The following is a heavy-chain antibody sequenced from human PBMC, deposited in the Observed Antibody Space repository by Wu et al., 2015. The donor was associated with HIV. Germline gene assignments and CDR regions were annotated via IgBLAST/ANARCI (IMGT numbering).Heavy chain of an antibody. D-gene: IGHD3-22*01. J-gene: IGHJ4*02. CDR2: ITPHNGNT. Sequence: QVQLVQSGIEVKKPGASVKVSCKASGYTFTKYGITWVRQAPGQGPEWMGWITPHNGNTNYAQRFQDRVTMTTDTSTSTAYMEVRSLRSDDTAVYFCARGHYYDSSSSPMYWGPGTRVTVSS. CDR3: ARGHYYDSSSSPMY. V-gene: IGHV1-18*01. CDR1: GYTFTKYG.